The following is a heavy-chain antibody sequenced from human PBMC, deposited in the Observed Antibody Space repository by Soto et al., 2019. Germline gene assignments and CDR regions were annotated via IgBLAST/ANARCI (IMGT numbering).Heavy chain of an antibody. Sequence: ASVKVSCKASGYTFTSYYMHWVRQAPGQGHEWKGWINPNSSGTNYAQKFQGWVTMTRDTSISTAYMELSRLRPDDTAVYYCARDRAYSSYGNFDYWGQGTLVTVSS. CDR3: ARDRAYSSYGNFDY. CDR1: GYTFTSYY. V-gene: IGHV1-2*04. D-gene: IGHD6-6*01. J-gene: IGHJ4*02. CDR2: INPNSSGT.